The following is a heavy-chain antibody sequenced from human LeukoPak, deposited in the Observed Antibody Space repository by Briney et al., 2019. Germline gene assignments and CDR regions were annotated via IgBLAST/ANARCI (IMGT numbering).Heavy chain of an antibody. CDR1: GGSISSGGYY. Sequence: PSQTLSLTCTVSGGSISSGGYYWSRIRQHPGKGLDWIGYIYYSGSTYYNPSLKSRVTISVDTSKNQFSLKLSSVTAADTAVYYCARGSDAMGPYYMDVWGKGTTVTVSS. CDR2: IYYSGST. CDR3: ARGSDAMGPYYMDV. J-gene: IGHJ6*03. D-gene: IGHD5-24*01. V-gene: IGHV4-31*03.